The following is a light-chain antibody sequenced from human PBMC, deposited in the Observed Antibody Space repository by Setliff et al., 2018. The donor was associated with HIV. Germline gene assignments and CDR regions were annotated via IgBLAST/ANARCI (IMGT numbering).Light chain of an antibody. CDR1: SSDIGGFTF. Sequence: QSALAQPASVSGSPGQSITISCTGTSSDIGGFTFVSWYQQYPGTAPKLLIYEVTERPSGVSARFSGSKSGNTASLTISGLQAEDEADYYCSSRTSSSTPYVFGTGTKVTV. J-gene: IGLJ1*01. CDR3: SSRTSSSTPYV. V-gene: IGLV2-14*03. CDR2: EVT.